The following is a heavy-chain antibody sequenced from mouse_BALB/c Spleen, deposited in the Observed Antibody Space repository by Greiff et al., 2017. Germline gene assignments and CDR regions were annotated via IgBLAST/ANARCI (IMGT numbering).Heavy chain of an antibody. CDR1: GYAFSSSW. D-gene: IGHD2-4*01. J-gene: IGHJ2*01. CDR3: ARRGYDYEVDY. Sequence: QVQLQQSAAELARPGASVKISCKASGYAFSSSWMNWVKQRPGQGLEWIGRIYPGDGDTNYNGKFKGKATLTADKSSSTAYMQLSSLTSVDSAVYFCARRGYDYEVDYWGQGTTLTVSS. V-gene: IGHV1-82*01. CDR2: IYPGDGDT.